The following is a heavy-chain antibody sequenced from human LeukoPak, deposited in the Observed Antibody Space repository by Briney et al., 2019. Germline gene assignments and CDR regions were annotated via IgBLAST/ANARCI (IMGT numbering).Heavy chain of an antibody. CDR2: ISYDGGYT. J-gene: IGHJ4*02. V-gene: IGHV3-30*04. CDR1: GFNFSNYA. Sequence: PGRSLRLSCGASGFNFSNYAMHWVRQAPGKGLEWVAVISYDGGYTYSADSEKGRITISRNNYKNTLYLQMNSLRVEDTAVYYCARDGPGIAAPDDYWGQGTLVTVSS. CDR3: ARDGPGIAAPDDY. D-gene: IGHD6-13*01.